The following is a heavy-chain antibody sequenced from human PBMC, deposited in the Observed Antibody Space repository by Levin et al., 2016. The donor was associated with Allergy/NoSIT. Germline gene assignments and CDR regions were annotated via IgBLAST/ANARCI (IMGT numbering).Heavy chain of an antibody. D-gene: IGHD6-19*01. CDR2: INPNSGGT. J-gene: IGHJ5*02. Sequence: WVRQAPGQGLEWMGWINPNSGGTNYAQKFQGRVTMTRDTSISTAYMELSRLRSDDTAVYYCARAFSSGWPEGGFDPWGQGTLVTVSS. V-gene: IGHV1-2*02. CDR3: ARAFSSGWPEGGFDP.